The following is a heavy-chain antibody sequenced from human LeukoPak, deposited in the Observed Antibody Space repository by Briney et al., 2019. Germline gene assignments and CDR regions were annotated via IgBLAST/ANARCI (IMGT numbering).Heavy chain of an antibody. CDR1: GGSISSGGYS. V-gene: IGHV4-30-4*07. D-gene: IGHD4-17*01. CDR3: ARFYGVYPVADYYYYMDV. CDR2: IYYSGST. J-gene: IGHJ6*03. Sequence: PSQTLSLTCAVSGGSISSGGYSWSWIRQPPGKGLEWIGYIYYSGSTNYNPSLKSRVTISVDTSKNQFSLKLSSVTAADTAVYYCARFYGVYPVADYYYYMDVWGKGTTVTISS.